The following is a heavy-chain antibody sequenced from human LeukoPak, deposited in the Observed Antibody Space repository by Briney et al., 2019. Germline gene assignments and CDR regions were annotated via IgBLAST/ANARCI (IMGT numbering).Heavy chain of an antibody. CDR2: INPNSGGT. CDR3: ARRVGYDSSGYYYVSTGSLVY. V-gene: IGHV1-2*06. D-gene: IGHD3-22*01. J-gene: IGHJ4*02. Sequence: ASVKVSCKAPGYTFTGHYMHWVRQAPGQGLEWMGRINPNSGGTNYAQKFQGRVTMTRDTSISTAYMELSRLRSDDTAVYYCARRVGYDSSGYYYVSTGSLVYWGQGTLVTVSS. CDR1: GYTFTGHY.